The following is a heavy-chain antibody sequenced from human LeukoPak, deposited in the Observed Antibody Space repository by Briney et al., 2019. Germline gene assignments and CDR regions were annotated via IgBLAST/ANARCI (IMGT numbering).Heavy chain of an antibody. Sequence: TGGSLRLSCAASGFTFSSYVMSWVRQAPGKGLEWVANIKQDGSEKYYVDSVKGRFTISRDNAENSLSLQMNSLRAEDTAVYYCASAGGDSRSPLPFYYWGQGTLVTVSS. CDR1: GFTFSSYV. J-gene: IGHJ4*02. CDR2: IKQDGSEK. D-gene: IGHD6-6*01. V-gene: IGHV3-7*03. CDR3: ASAGGDSRSPLPFYY.